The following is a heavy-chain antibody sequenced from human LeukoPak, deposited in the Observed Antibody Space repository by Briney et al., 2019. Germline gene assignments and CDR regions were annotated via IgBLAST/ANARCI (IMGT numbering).Heavy chain of an antibody. CDR1: GFMFSTSA. CDR2: ISYDGSNQ. V-gene: IGHV3-30*04. J-gene: IGHJ4*02. CDR3: ARGGDAHNRNWPYHFDS. Sequence: PGGSLRLSCAASGFMFSTSAMHWVRQAPGKGLEWVAVISYDGSNQYYADSVKGRFTISRDISKNTLYLQMNSLRPEDTALYYCARGGDAHNRNWPYHFDSWGRGTLVIVSS. D-gene: IGHD1-1*01.